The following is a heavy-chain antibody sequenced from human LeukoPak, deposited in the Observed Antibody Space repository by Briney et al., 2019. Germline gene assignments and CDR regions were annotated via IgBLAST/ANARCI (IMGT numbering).Heavy chain of an antibody. V-gene: IGHV3-30*02. CDR3: ARGYSSGPGDAFDI. Sequence: HPGGSLRLSCAASGFTFSSYGMHWVRQAPGKGLEWVAFIRYDGSNKYYADSVKGRFTISRDNSKNTLYLQMNSLRSEDTAVYYCARGYSSGPGDAFDIWGQGTMVTVSS. D-gene: IGHD6-19*01. CDR1: GFTFSSYG. CDR2: IRYDGSNK. J-gene: IGHJ3*02.